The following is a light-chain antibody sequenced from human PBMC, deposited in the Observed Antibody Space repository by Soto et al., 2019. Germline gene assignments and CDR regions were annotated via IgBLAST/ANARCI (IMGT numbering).Light chain of an antibody. Sequence: QSVLTQPASVSGSPGQSITVSCTGTSSDIGAYNFVSWYQQHPGKAPKLMLYDVNIRPSGVSNRFSGSKSGNTASLTISGLQAEGEADYYCTSWTTITTMIFGGGTKLTVL. CDR2: DVN. J-gene: IGLJ2*01. CDR3: TSWTTITTMI. CDR1: SSDIGAYNF. V-gene: IGLV2-14*03.